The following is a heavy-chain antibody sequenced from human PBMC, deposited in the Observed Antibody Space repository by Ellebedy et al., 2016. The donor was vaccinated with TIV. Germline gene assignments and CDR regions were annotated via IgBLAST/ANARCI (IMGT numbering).Heavy chain of an antibody. D-gene: IGHD2-15*01. Sequence: AASVKVSCKASGYTFTSYYMHWVRQAPGQGLEWMGIINPSGGSTTYAQKFQGRVTITADKSTSTAYMELSSLRSEDTAVYYCARDKGNCSGGSCYPRSGAFDIWGQGTMVTVSS. V-gene: IGHV1-46*01. CDR3: ARDKGNCSGGSCYPRSGAFDI. CDR1: GYTFTSYY. J-gene: IGHJ3*02. CDR2: INPSGGST.